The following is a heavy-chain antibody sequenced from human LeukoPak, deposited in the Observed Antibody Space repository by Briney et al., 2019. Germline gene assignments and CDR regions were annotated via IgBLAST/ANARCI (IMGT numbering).Heavy chain of an antibody. D-gene: IGHD1-14*01. CDR1: GGSISGYY. CDR3: ARGERPGLDY. CDR2: IYYSGHT. J-gene: IGHJ4*02. Sequence: PSETLSLTCTVSGGSISGYYWSLIRQPPGKGLEWIGYIYYSGHTNYNPSLKSRVTISVDTSKNQFSLKLISVTAADTAVYYCARGERPGLDYWGQGTLVTVSS. V-gene: IGHV4-59*01.